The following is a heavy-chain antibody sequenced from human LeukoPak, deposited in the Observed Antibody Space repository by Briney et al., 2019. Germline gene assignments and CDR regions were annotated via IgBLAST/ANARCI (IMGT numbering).Heavy chain of an antibody. CDR3: ARVLSRRPPDY. J-gene: IGHJ4*02. D-gene: IGHD3-3*01. V-gene: IGHV1-8*03. Sequence: ASVKLSRKTSGSSFSNYDINCVRQATGQRLEWMGWMNPNSGNTGYAQKFQGRVTITRETSISTAYMELSSLRSEDTAVYYCARVLSRRPPDYWGQGTLLTVSS. CDR1: GSSFSNYD. CDR2: MNPNSGNT.